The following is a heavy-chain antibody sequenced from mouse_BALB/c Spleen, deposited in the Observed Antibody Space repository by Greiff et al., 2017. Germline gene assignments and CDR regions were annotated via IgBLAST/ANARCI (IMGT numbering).Heavy chain of an antibody. CDR2: IYPGSGST. Sequence: VQLQQSGPELVKPGASVKMSCKASGYTFTEYVISWVKQRTGQGLEWIGEIYPGSGSTYYNEKFKGKATLTADKSSNTAYMQLSSLTSEDSAVYFCARRNGNWGYAMDFWGQGTSVTVSS. CDR3: ARRNGNWGYAMDF. CDR1: GYTFTEYV. J-gene: IGHJ4*01. V-gene: IGHV1-77*01. D-gene: IGHD2-1*01.